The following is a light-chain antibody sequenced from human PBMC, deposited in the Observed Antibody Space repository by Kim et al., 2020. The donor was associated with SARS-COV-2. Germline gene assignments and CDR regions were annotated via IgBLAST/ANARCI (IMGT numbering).Light chain of an antibody. CDR2: YDS. J-gene: IGLJ3*02. CDR3: QVWDSISDQVV. Sequence: APGKTARITCGGNNLGTKRVHWYQQKPGQAPALIIYYDSDRPSGIPERFSGSNSGNTATLTISGVEAGDEADFYCQVWDSISDQVVFGGGTQLTVL. V-gene: IGLV3-21*04. CDR1: NLGTKR.